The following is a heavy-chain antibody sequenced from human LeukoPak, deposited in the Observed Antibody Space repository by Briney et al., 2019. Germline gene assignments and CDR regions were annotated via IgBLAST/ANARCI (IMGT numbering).Heavy chain of an antibody. CDR1: GYTFTSYA. Sequence: GASVKVSCKASGYTFTSYAMNWVRQAPGQGLEWMGWINTNTGNPTYAQGFTGRFVFPLDTSVSTAYLQISSLKAEDTAVYYCAARDYGDGYYYYYYYMDVWGKGTTVTVSS. J-gene: IGHJ6*03. CDR2: INTNTGNP. CDR3: AARDYGDGYYYYYYYMDV. D-gene: IGHD4-17*01. V-gene: IGHV7-4-1*02.